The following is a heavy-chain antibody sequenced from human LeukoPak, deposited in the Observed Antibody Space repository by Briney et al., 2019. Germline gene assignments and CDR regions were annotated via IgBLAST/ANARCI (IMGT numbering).Heavy chain of an antibody. CDR2: ISGSGNTK. CDR3: ARDQKASSWGVRIDY. J-gene: IGHJ4*02. CDR1: GFIFNNYS. D-gene: IGHD6-13*01. V-gene: IGHV3-48*02. Sequence: QPGGSLRLSCTASGFIFNNYSMNWVRQAPGKGLEWVSFISGSGNTKYYADSVKGRFTISRDNARDSLYLQMNSLRDEDTAVYYCARDQKASSWGVRIDYWGQGTLVTVSS.